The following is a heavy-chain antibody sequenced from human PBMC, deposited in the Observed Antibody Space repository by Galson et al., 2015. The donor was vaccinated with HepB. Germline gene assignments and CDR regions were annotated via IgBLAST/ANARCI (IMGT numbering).Heavy chain of an antibody. CDR2: FDPEDGET. D-gene: IGHD1-1*01. J-gene: IGHJ4*02. CDR1: GYTLTELS. CDR3: ATQVRVAERPKRQIDY. V-gene: IGHV1-24*01. Sequence: SVKVSCKVSGYTLTELSMHWVRQAPGKGLEWMGGFDPEDGETIYAQKFQGRVTMTEDTSTDTAYMELSSLRSEDTAVYYCATQVRVAERPKRQIDYWGQGTLVTVSS.